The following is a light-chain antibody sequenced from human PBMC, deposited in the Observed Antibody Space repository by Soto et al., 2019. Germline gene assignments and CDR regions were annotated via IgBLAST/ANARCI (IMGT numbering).Light chain of an antibody. CDR2: KAS. V-gene: IGKV1-5*03. Sequence: DIEMTQSPSTLSASVGDRVTITCRATQSLNIWLAWYQQKPGKAPKLLISKASSLESGVPSRFSGSGSGTELSLTISSLQPDDFATYYCQQYKAFPYTFGQGTKLEMK. J-gene: IGKJ2*01. CDR1: QSLNIW. CDR3: QQYKAFPYT.